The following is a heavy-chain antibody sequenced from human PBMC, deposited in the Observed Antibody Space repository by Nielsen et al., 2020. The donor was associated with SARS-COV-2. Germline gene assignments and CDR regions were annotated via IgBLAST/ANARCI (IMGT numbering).Heavy chain of an antibody. Sequence: GGSLRLSCAASGFTVSSNYMSWVRQAPGKGLEWVSVIYSGGSTYYADSVKGRFTISRHNSKNTLYLQMNSLRAEDTAVYYCARVASSSWYAEYYFDYWGQGTLVTVSS. J-gene: IGHJ4*02. CDR1: GFTVSSNY. CDR3: ARVASSSWYAEYYFDY. CDR2: IYSGGST. D-gene: IGHD6-13*01. V-gene: IGHV3-53*04.